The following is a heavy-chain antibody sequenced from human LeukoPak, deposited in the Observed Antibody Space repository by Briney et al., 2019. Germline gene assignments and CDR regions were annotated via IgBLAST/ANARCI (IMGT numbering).Heavy chain of an antibody. J-gene: IGHJ4*02. CDR1: GLNFRNYG. V-gene: IGHV3-33*06. CDR2: IWYDGSNQ. Sequence: GGSLRLSCAASGLNFRNYGMHWVRQAPGKGLEWVAVIWYDGSNQYYVDSVKGRLTVSKDNAKNMLYLQMNSLRAEDTAVYYCAKGASDDFWSGYYSDYWGQGTLVTVSS. CDR3: AKGASDDFWSGYYSDY. D-gene: IGHD3-3*01.